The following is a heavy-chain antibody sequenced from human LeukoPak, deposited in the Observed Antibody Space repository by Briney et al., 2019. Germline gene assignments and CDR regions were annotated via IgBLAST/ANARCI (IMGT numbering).Heavy chain of an antibody. CDR2: VSYDGSIT. V-gene: IGHV3-30*18. CDR1: GFTFSNFG. Sequence: GGSLRLSCVGSGFTFSNFGMHWVRQAPGKGLEWVAVVSYDGSITHYADSVRGRFTISRDNSKNTLYLQMTSLRGDDTALYYCAKERDYYVSASCDYWGQGAQVTVSS. J-gene: IGHJ4*02. D-gene: IGHD3-10*01. CDR3: AKERDYYVSASCDY.